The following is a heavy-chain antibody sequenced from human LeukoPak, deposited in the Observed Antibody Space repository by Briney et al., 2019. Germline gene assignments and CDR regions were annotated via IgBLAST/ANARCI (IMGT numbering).Heavy chain of an antibody. V-gene: IGHV4-59*08. CDR1: GGSISSYH. J-gene: IGHJ3*02. D-gene: IGHD3-10*01. Sequence: PSETLSLTCTVSGGSISSYHWSWIRQPPGKGLEWIGYIYYSGSTNYNPSLKSRVTISVDTSKNQFSLKLSSVTAADTAVYYCARRHHGSGSFIGHAFDIWGQGTMVTVSS. CDR3: ARRHHGSGSFIGHAFDI. CDR2: IYYSGST.